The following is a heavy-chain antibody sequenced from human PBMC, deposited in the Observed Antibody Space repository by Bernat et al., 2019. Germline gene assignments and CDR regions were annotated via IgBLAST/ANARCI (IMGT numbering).Heavy chain of an antibody. V-gene: IGHV3-30*18. J-gene: IGHJ6*02. D-gene: IGHD2-2*01. CDR2: ISYDGSTK. CDR3: AEAPAEVGGRVVPAAIFVRDGMDV. CDR1: GFTFSSYG. Sequence: QVQLVESGGGVVQPGRSLRLSCAASGFTFSSYGMHWVRQAPGKGLEWVAVISYDGSTKYYADSVKCRFTISRDNSKNTLYLQMNSLSAEDTPVYYWAEAPAEVGGRVVPAAIFVRDGMDVWGQGTTVTVSS.